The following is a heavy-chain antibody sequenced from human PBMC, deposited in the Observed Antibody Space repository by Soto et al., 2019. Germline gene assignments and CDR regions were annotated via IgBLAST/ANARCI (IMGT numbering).Heavy chain of an antibody. J-gene: IGHJ4*02. CDR3: ARLVYDTRLNYMYFDF. D-gene: IGHD3-10*01. CDR2: IFHDGTA. CDR1: GVSLTSGNW. Sequence: VSLTCAVSGVSLTSGNWWTWVRQSPQRGLEYIGEIFHDGTANYYPSFERRVAMSVDTSRNQFSLKLTSVTAADTAVYFCARLVYDTRLNYMYFDFWGPGTLVTVSS. V-gene: IGHV4-4*01.